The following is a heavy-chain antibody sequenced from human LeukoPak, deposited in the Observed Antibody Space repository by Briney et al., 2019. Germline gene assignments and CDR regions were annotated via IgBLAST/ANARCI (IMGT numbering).Heavy chain of an antibody. Sequence: KPSETLSLTCTVSGRSISSYYWSWIRQPAGKGLEWIGRIYTSGSTNYNPSLKSRVTMSVDTSKNQFSLKLSSVTAADTAVYYCARGLGPHIVVVPAAIGAFDSWGQGTLVTVSS. CDR1: GRSISSYY. D-gene: IGHD2-2*01. V-gene: IGHV4-4*07. CDR3: ARGLGPHIVVVPAAIGAFDS. J-gene: IGHJ4*02. CDR2: IYTSGST.